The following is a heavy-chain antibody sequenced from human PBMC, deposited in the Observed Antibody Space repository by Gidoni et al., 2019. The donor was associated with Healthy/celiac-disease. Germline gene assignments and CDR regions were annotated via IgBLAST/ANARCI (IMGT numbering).Heavy chain of an antibody. D-gene: IGHD4-17*01. Sequence: EVQLVESGGGLVQPGGSLRLSCAASGFTFSSYWMSWVRQAPGKGLEWVANIKQDGSEKYYVDSVKGRFTISRDNAKNSLYLQMNSLRAEDTAVYYCARAKTYGDYPFYFDYWGQGTLVTVSS. CDR3: ARAKTYGDYPFYFDY. CDR2: IKQDGSEK. J-gene: IGHJ4*02. CDR1: GFTFSSYW. V-gene: IGHV3-7*05.